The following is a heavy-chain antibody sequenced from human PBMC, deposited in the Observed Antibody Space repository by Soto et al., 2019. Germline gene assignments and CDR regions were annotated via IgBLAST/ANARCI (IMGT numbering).Heavy chain of an antibody. CDR2: INPSGGST. CDR1: GYTFTSYY. V-gene: IGHV1-46*03. J-gene: IGHJ4*02. D-gene: IGHD2-15*01. CDR3: AREGAKTVVTSRDYFDY. Sequence: QVQLVQSGAEVKKPGASVKVSCKASGYTFTSYYMHWVRQAPGQGLEWMGIINPSGGSTSYAQKFQGRGTMTRDTSTSTVYMELSSLRSEDTAVYYCAREGAKTVVTSRDYFDYWGQGTLVTVSS.